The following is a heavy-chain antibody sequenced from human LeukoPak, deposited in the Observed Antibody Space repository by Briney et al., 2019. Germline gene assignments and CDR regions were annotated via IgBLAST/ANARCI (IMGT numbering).Heavy chain of an antibody. CDR1: GGTFSSYA. J-gene: IGHJ3*02. D-gene: IGHD2-2*01. CDR2: IIPIFGTA. Sequence: SVKVSCKASGGTFSSYAISWVRQAPGQGVEWMGGIIPIFGTANYAQKFQGRVTITADESTSTAYMELSSLRSEDTAVYYCARVGYCSSTSCPHDAFDIWGQGTMVTVSS. CDR3: ARVGYCSSTSCPHDAFDI. V-gene: IGHV1-69*13.